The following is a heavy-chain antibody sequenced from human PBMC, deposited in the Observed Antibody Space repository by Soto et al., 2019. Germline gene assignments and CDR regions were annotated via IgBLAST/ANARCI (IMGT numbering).Heavy chain of an antibody. J-gene: IGHJ6*02. V-gene: IGHV1-3*01. Sequence: ASVKVSCKASGYTFTSYAMHWVRQAPGQRLEWMGWINAGNGNTKYSQKFQGRVTITRDTSASTAYMELSSLRSEDTAVYYCARGGVGTMVRGVINYGMDVWGLGTTVTVSS. D-gene: IGHD3-10*01. CDR1: GYTFTSYA. CDR3: ARGGVGTMVRGVINYGMDV. CDR2: INAGNGNT.